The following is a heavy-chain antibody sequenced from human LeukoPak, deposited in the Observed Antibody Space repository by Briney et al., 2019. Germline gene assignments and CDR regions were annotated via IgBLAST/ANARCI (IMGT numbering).Heavy chain of an antibody. J-gene: IGHJ4*02. Sequence: GGSLRLSCAASGFIFSSYWMHWVRQAPGKGLVWVSRINPDGSSTTYADSVKGRFTISRDSAKNTLSLQMNSLRAEDTAVYYCARVGYNYGYDYWGQGTLVTVSS. CDR3: ARVGYNYGYDY. D-gene: IGHD5-18*01. CDR1: GFIFSSYW. V-gene: IGHV3-74*01. CDR2: INPDGSST.